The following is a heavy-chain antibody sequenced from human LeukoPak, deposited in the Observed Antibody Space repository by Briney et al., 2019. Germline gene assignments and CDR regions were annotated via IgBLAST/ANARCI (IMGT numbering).Heavy chain of an antibody. V-gene: IGHV3-30-3*01. D-gene: IGHD3-22*01. J-gene: IGHJ6*02. CDR1: GFTFSSYA. CDR2: ISYDGSNK. CDR3: ARDQDDDSSGYYFLGVRYYYYGMDV. Sequence: LRLSCAASGFTFSSYAMHWVRQAPGKGLEWVAVISYDGSNKYYADSVKGRFTISRDNSKNTLYLQMNSLRAEDTAVYYCARDQDDDSSGYYFLGVRYYYYGMDVWGQGTTVTVSS.